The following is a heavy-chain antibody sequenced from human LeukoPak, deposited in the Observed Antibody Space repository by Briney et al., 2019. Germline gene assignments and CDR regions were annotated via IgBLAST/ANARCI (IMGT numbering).Heavy chain of an antibody. CDR2: ISGSGGST. D-gene: IGHD6-19*01. CDR1: GFTFSSYA. Sequence: GGSLRLSCAASGFTFSSYAMSWVRQAPGKGLEWVSAISGSGGSTYYADSAKGRFTISRDNSKNTLYLQMNSLRAEDTAVYYCAKDRAQTSGYSSGWYNWFDPWGQGTLVTVSS. V-gene: IGHV3-23*01. CDR3: AKDRAQTSGYSSGWYNWFDP. J-gene: IGHJ5*02.